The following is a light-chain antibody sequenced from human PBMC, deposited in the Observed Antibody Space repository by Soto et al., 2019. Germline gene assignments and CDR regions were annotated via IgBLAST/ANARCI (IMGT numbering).Light chain of an antibody. V-gene: IGLV2-23*01. CDR1: TSDVGGYNL. Sequence: QSALTQPASVSGSPGQSITISCSGTTSDVGGYNLVSWYQQHTAKAPKLLIYEGTQRPSGVSSRFSGSKSGNTASLTISGLQAEDEADCYCCSYASSSSYVFGTGTKLTVL. CDR2: EGT. J-gene: IGLJ1*01. CDR3: CSYASSSSYV.